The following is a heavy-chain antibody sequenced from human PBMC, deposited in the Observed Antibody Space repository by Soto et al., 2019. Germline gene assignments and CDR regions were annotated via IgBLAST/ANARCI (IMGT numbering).Heavy chain of an antibody. Sequence: SETLSLTCTVSGGSISSSSYYWGWIRQPPGKGLEWIGSIYYSGSTYYNPSLKSRVTISVDTSKNQFSLKLSSVTAADTAVYYCARRKGSSSAYYYYYGMDVWGQGTTVTVSS. CDR3: ARRKGSSSAYYYYYGMDV. V-gene: IGHV4-39*01. CDR2: IYYSGST. D-gene: IGHD6-6*01. CDR1: GGSISSSSYY. J-gene: IGHJ6*02.